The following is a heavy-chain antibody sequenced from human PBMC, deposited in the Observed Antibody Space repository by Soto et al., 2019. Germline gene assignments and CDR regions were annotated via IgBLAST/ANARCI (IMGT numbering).Heavy chain of an antibody. D-gene: IGHD6-13*01. V-gene: IGHV4-59*01. Sequence: SETLSITGTVSVGSISNYYWSWIRQPPGKGLEWIGYIYYSGSTSYNPSLKSRVTISVDTSKNQFSLKLSSVTAADTAVYYCARGTLQQLVRLTDAFDIWGQGTMVTVSS. CDR2: IYYSGST. J-gene: IGHJ3*02. CDR1: VGSISNYY. CDR3: ARGTLQQLVRLTDAFDI.